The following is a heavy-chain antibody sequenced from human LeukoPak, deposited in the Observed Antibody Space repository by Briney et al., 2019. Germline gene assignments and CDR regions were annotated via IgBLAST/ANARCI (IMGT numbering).Heavy chain of an antibody. CDR3: ARGLVGATHDAFDI. CDR1: GFTFSDYY. CDR2: ISSSGSTI. J-gene: IGHJ3*02. D-gene: IGHD1-26*01. V-gene: IGHV3-11*04. Sequence: GGSLRLSCAASGFTFSDYYMSWIRQAPGKGLEWVSYISSSGSTIYYADSVKGRFTISRDNAKNSLYLQMNSLRAEDTAVCYCARGLVGATHDAFDIWGQGTMVTVSS.